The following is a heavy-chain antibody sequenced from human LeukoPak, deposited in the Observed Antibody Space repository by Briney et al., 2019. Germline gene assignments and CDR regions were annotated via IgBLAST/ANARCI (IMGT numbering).Heavy chain of an antibody. Sequence: PGGSLRLSCAASGFTFSSYWMSWVRQAPGKGLEWVANIKQDGSEKYYVDSVGGRFTISRDNAKNSLYLQMNSLRAEDTAVYYCARDYGDYEGYFDYWGQGTLVTVSS. CDR2: IKQDGSEK. V-gene: IGHV3-7*01. CDR1: GFTFSSYW. CDR3: ARDYGDYEGYFDY. D-gene: IGHD4-17*01. J-gene: IGHJ4*02.